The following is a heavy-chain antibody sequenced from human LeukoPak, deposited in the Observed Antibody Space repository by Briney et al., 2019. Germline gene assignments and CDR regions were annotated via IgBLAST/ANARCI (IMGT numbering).Heavy chain of an antibody. J-gene: IGHJ5*02. CDR2: IYTSGST. V-gene: IGHV4-61*02. CDR3: ARLSFPWFDP. CDR1: GGSISSGSYY. Sequence: SETLSLTCTVSGGSISSGSYYWSWIRQPAGKGLEWIGRIYTSGSTNYNPSLKSRVTISVDTSKNQFSLKLSSVTAAVTAVYYCARLSFPWFDPWGQGTLVTVSS.